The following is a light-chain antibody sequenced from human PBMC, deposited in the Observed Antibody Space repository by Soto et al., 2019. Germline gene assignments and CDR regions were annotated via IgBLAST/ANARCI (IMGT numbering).Light chain of an antibody. CDR2: EVT. V-gene: IGLV2-8*01. Sequence: QSALTQPPSASGSPGQSVTISCTGTSSDVGAYNYVSWYQQHAGKAPKLVIYEVTKRPSGVPDRFSGSKSANTASLTVSGLQDEDEADYSCSSFASGNTWVFGGGTELTVL. CDR1: SSDVGAYNY. J-gene: IGLJ3*02. CDR3: SSFASGNTWV.